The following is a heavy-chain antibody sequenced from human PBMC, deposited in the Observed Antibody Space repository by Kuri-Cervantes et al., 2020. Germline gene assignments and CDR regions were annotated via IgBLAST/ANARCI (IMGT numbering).Heavy chain of an antibody. D-gene: IGHD3-22*01. CDR1: GFTFSSYW. V-gene: IGHV3-74*01. J-gene: IGHJ3*02. Sequence: GGSLRLSCAASGFTFSSYWMHWVRQAPGKGLAWVSRINSDGSSTSYADSVKGRFTISRDNAKNSLYLQMNSLRAEDTAVYYCAREGMDYYDSSGSLEIWVAFDIWGQGAMVTVSS. CDR3: AREGMDYYDSSGSLEIWVAFDI. CDR2: INSDGSST.